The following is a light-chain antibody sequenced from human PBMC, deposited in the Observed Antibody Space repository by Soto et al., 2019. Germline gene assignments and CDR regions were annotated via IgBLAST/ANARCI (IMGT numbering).Light chain of an antibody. J-gene: IGLJ1*01. Sequence: QSVLTQPPSASGSPGQSVTISCTGTISDVGGYNYVSWYQQHPGKVPKLMVYEVNKRPSGVPDRFSGSKSGNTASLTVSGLQAEDEADYYCTSYAGGNNVFGTGTKVTVL. CDR3: TSYAGGNNV. CDR2: EVN. V-gene: IGLV2-8*01. CDR1: ISDVGGYNY.